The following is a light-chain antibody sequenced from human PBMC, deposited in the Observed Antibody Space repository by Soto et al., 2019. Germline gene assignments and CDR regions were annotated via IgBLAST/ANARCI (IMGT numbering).Light chain of an antibody. Sequence: EIVMPQSPATLYLSTGESVTLSCRASQSVSSKLAWYQQKPGQAPRLLIYGASIRATDIPARFSGSGSGTEFTLTISRLQSEDFAIFYCQQYSNWPYTFGQGTKLEIK. CDR1: QSVSSK. CDR3: QQYSNWPYT. V-gene: IGKV3-15*01. J-gene: IGKJ2*01. CDR2: GAS.